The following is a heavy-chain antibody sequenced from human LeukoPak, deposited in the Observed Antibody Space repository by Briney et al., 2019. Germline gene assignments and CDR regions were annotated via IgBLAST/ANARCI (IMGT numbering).Heavy chain of an antibody. D-gene: IGHD5-24*01. V-gene: IGHV4-31*03. J-gene: IGHJ4*02. CDR2: IYYSGST. Sequence: SETLSLTCTVSGVSISSGGYYWSWIRQHPGEGLEWIGYIYYSGSTYYNPSLKSRVTISVDTSKNQFSLKLSSVTAADTAVYYCARAPDGWTVDYWGQGTLVTVSS. CDR3: ARAPDGWTVDY. CDR1: GVSISSGGYY.